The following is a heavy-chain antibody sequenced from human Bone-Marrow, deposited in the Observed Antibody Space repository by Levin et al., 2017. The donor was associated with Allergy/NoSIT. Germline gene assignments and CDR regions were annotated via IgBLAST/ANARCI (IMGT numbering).Heavy chain of an antibody. J-gene: IGHJ4*02. V-gene: IGHV5-51*01. Sequence: GGSLRLSCKGFGYSFTSYWIGWVRQMPGKGLEWMGIIYPDDSETKYSPSFQGRVIISAAKSFNTAYLQWTSLKASDTAMYYCARSLFSNSPYYFDHWGQGTLVTVSS. D-gene: IGHD6-13*01. CDR2: IYPDDSET. CDR3: ARSLFSNSPYYFDH. CDR1: GYSFTSYW.